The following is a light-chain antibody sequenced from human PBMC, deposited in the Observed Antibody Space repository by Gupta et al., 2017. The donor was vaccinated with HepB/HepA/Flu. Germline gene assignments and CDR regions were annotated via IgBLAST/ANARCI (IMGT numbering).Light chain of an antibody. CDR1: SCDVGGYNH. CDR3: CSDAGTDSVV. CDR2: VVN. Sequence: PNSVSGAPGQSPTIPCTGTSCDVGGYNHVSRYQQHPCKVHKLMIYVVNKRPTGVPGSFSGSKSGNTASLTISGRQVEDEAEYYCCSDAGTDSVVFGGGTKLTVL. J-gene: IGLJ2*01. V-gene: IGLV2-11*01.